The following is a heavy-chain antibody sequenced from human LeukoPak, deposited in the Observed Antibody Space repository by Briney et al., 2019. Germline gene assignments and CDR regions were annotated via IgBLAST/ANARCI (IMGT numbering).Heavy chain of an antibody. CDR1: GFTLSSYW. CDR3: ARAGQEWFGELGFDS. V-gene: IGHV3-7*01. Sequence: GGSLRLSCAASGFTLSSYWMSWVRQPPGKGLEWVANIKQDGSDKYYVDSVKGRFTISRDNAKNSLYLQMNSLRAEDTAMYYCARAGQEWFGELGFDSWGQGTLVTVSS. J-gene: IGHJ4*02. CDR2: IKQDGSDK. D-gene: IGHD3-10*01.